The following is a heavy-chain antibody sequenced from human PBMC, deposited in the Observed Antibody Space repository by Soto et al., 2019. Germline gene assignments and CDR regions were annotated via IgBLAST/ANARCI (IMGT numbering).Heavy chain of an antibody. CDR2: ISSSGSTI. J-gene: IGHJ5*02. V-gene: IGHV3-11*01. CDR1: GFTFNDYA. Sequence: GGSLRLSCAPSGFTFNDYAMHWVRQAPGKGLEWVSGISSSGSTIYYADSVKGRFTISRDNATNSLYLQMNNVRTEDTAVYYCARLPFPWGWFDPWGQGTLVTVSS. D-gene: IGHD3-16*01. CDR3: ARLPFPWGWFDP.